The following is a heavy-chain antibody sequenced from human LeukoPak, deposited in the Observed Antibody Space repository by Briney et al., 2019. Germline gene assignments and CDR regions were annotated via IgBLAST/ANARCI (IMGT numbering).Heavy chain of an antibody. CDR1: GGSISSHY. CDR2: IFYSGST. J-gene: IGHJ3*02. D-gene: IGHD3-22*01. Sequence: SETPSLTCTVPGGSISSHYWNWIRQPPGKGLEWIGYIFYSGSTNYNPSLKSRVTISVDTSKNQFSLKLSSVTAADTAVYYCARGARGDSSGYSAFDIWGQGTMVTVSS. V-gene: IGHV4-59*11. CDR3: ARGARGDSSGYSAFDI.